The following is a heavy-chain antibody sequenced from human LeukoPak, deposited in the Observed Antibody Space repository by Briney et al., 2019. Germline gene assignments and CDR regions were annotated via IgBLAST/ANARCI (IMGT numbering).Heavy chain of an antibody. D-gene: IGHD6-19*01. CDR3: ARGRGSGHKENWFDP. V-gene: IGHV1-8*01. Sequence: EASVNVSCKASGYAFTTYDINWVRQATGQGPEWMGWMNPNSGNTGYTQNFQGRVTMTRNTSISTAYMELSSLKSEDTAVYYCARGRGSGHKENWFDPWGLGTLVTVSS. CDR1: GYAFTTYD. J-gene: IGHJ5*02. CDR2: MNPNSGNT.